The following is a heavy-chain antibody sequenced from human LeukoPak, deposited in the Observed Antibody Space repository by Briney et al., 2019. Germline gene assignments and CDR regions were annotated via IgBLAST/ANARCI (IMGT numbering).Heavy chain of an antibody. CDR3: AREDAVSSDDAFDL. CDR1: GYSISTGYY. D-gene: IGHD6-19*01. V-gene: IGHV4-38-2*02. Sequence: PSETLSLTCTVSGYSISTGYYWGWIRQPPGKGLEWIGSVYYTGSTYYNAPFKSRVTISIDTSKNQFSLSLSAVTAADTAMYYCAREDAVSSDDAFDLWGQGTMVTVS. CDR2: VYYTGST. J-gene: IGHJ3*01.